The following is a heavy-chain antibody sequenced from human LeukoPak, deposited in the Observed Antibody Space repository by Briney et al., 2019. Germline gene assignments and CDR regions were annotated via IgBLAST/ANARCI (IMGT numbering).Heavy chain of an antibody. D-gene: IGHD1-1*01. CDR2: INPNSGGT. J-gene: IGHJ4*02. CDR3: ARIYSMGWNGYYFDY. V-gene: IGHV1-2*02. CDR1: GYTFTGYY. Sequence: GASVKVSCKASGYTFTGYYMHWMRQAPGQGLEWMGWINPNSGGTNYAQKFQGRVTMTRDTSISTAYMELSRLRSDDTAVYYCARIYSMGWNGYYFDYWGQGTLVTVSS.